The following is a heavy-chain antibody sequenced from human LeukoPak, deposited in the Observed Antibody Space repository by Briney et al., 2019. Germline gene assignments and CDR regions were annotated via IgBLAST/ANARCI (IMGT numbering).Heavy chain of an antibody. D-gene: IGHD3-3*01. CDR3: TSPRTIFGVAPGL. J-gene: IGHJ4*02. V-gene: IGHV3-73*01. Sequence: GGSLRLSCAASGFTFSGSAMHWVRQAFGKGLEWVGRIRSRANSYATAYAASVKGRFTISRDDSKNTAYLQMNSLKTEDTAVYYCTSPRTIFGVAPGLWGQGTLVTVSS. CDR2: IRSRANSYAT. CDR1: GFTFSGSA.